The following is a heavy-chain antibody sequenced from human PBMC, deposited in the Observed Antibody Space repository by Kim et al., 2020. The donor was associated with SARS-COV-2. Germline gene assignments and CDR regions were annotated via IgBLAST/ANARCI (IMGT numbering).Heavy chain of an antibody. J-gene: IGHJ4*02. CDR2: YN. Sequence: YNDYAVSVKSRITINPDTSKNQFSLQLNSVTPEDTAVYYCARSSARRFDDWGQGTLVTVSS. D-gene: IGHD6-6*01. V-gene: IGHV6-1*01. CDR3: ARSSARRFDD.